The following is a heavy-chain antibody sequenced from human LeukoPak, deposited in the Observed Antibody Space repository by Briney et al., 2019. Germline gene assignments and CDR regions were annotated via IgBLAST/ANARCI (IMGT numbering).Heavy chain of an antibody. CDR3: ARCSIREWELLIN. J-gene: IGHJ4*02. V-gene: IGHV4-34*01. Sequence: SETLCLTCAVYGGSFSGYYWSWIRQPPGKGLEWIGEINHSGSTNYNPSLKSRVTISVDTSKNQFSLKLSSVTAADTAVYYCARCSIREWELLINWGQGTLVTVSS. CDR1: GGSFSGYY. D-gene: IGHD1-26*01. CDR2: INHSGST.